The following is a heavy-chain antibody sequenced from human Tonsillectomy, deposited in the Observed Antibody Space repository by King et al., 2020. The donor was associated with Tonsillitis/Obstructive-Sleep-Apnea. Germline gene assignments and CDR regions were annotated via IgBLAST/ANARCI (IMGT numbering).Heavy chain of an antibody. Sequence: QLVQSGAEVKKPGSSVKVSCKASGGTFSSYAISWVRQAPGRGLEWMGGIIPILGIANYAQKFQGRVTITADKSTSATYMELSSLRSEDTAVYYCAREEKYDSCGYRGYHALEVWGQGNTVTVSS. D-gene: IGHD3-22*01. V-gene: IGHV1-69*10. CDR1: GGTFSSYA. J-gene: IGHJ6*02. CDR2: IIPILGIA. CDR3: AREEKYDSCGYRGYHALEV.